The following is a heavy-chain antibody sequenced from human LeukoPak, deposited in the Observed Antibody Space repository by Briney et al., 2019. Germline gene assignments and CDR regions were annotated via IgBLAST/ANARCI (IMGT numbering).Heavy chain of an antibody. V-gene: IGHV3-7*01. CDR3: ARDYLVGCTDTICYPIDY. D-gene: IGHD2-8*02. J-gene: IGHJ4*02. CDR2: IKPDGGHQ. Sequence: GGSLRLSCAASGLAFSDYWMSWVRQAPGKGLEWVANIKPDGGHQNYVDSVKGRFTISRDNSKNMLYLQMNSLRAEDTAVYYCARDYLVGCTDTICYPIDYWGREPWSPSPQ. CDR1: GLAFSDYW.